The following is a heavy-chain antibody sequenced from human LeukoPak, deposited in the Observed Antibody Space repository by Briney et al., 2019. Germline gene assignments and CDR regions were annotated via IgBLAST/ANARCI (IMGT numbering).Heavy chain of an antibody. CDR2: ISGSGSSR. D-gene: IGHD3-22*01. Sequence: PGGSLRLSCAASGFPFSSYAMSWVRQAPGKGLEWVSAISGSGSSRYYADSVKGRFTISRDNSKNMLYLQMNSLRAEDTAVYYCAKDDWYYDSSGYYAFDYWGQGTLVTVSS. V-gene: IGHV3-23*01. J-gene: IGHJ4*02. CDR3: AKDDWYYDSSGYYAFDY. CDR1: GFPFSSYA.